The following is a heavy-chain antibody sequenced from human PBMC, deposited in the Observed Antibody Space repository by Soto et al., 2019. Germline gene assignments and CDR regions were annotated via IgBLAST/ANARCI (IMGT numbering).Heavy chain of an antibody. Sequence: QVQLVQSGAEVKKPGASVKVSCKASGYTFTRSGISWVRQAPGQGLEWLGWINPDNGNTNYAQHLQGRVSLTTDTSTSTAYMDVRSLRSDDTAVYYCARDQGITTFGVYSMYYYGMDVWGQGTTVTVSS. J-gene: IGHJ6*02. CDR3: ARDQGITTFGVYSMYYYGMDV. D-gene: IGHD3-3*01. CDR2: INPDNGNT. CDR1: GYTFTRSG. V-gene: IGHV1-18*01.